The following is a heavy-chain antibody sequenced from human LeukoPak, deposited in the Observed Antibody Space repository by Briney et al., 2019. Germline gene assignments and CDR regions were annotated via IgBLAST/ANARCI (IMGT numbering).Heavy chain of an antibody. CDR2: IYPGDSDT. V-gene: IGHV5-51*01. J-gene: IGHJ4*02. Sequence: GESLKIACKGSGYTFTNYWIGWVRQMPGKGLEWMGIIYPGDSDTRYSPSFQGQVTISADKSISTAYLQWSSLKASDTAMYYCARRGGSYPYYFDYWGQGTLVTVSS. CDR1: GYTFTNYW. D-gene: IGHD1-26*01. CDR3: ARRGGSYPYYFDY.